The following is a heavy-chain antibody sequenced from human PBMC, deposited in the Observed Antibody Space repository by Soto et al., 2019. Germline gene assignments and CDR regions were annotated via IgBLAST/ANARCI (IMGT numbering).Heavy chain of an antibody. CDR1: GGSVSSGSYY. CDR3: ARGTSGDLTWALY. D-gene: IGHD3-3*01. J-gene: IGHJ4*02. Sequence: SETLSLTCTVSGGSVSSGSYYLNWIRQPPGKGLEWIGYIFYSGSTNYNPSLKSRVTISVDTSKNQFSLKLSSVTAADTAVYYCARGTSGDLTWALYWGQGTLVTVSS. CDR2: IFYSGST. V-gene: IGHV4-61*01.